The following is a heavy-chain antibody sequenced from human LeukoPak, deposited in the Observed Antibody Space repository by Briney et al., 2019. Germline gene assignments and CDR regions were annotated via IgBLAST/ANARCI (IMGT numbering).Heavy chain of an antibody. J-gene: IGHJ4*02. D-gene: IGHD1-26*01. CDR1: GGSISSGSYY. V-gene: IGHV4-39*07. Sequence: SETLSLTCTVSGGSISSGSYYWGWIRQPPGKGLEWIGSIYYSGSTYYNPSLKSRVTISVDTSKNQFSLKLSSVTAADTAVYYCARRAVVGATFFDYWGQGTLVTVSS. CDR2: IYYSGST. CDR3: ARRAVVGATFFDY.